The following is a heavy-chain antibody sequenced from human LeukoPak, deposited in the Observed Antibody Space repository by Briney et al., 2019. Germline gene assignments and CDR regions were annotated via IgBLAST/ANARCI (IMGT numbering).Heavy chain of an antibody. V-gene: IGHV3-23*01. CDR2: ISGSGGST. Sequence: GGSLRLSGAASGFTFSTYAMTWVRQAPGKGLEWVSAISGSGGSTYYADSVKGRFTISRNNSKNTLFLHLNSLRADDTAVYYCAKDCFDSLPGADVDYWGQGTLVTVSS. CDR1: GFTFSTYA. CDR3: AKDCFDSLPGADVDY. J-gene: IGHJ4*02. D-gene: IGHD3-22*01.